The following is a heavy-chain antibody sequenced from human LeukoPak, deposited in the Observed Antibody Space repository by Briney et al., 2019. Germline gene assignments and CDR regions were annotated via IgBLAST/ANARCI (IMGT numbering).Heavy chain of an antibody. J-gene: IGHJ6*03. D-gene: IGHD1-26*01. CDR2: IYYSGST. CDR1: GGSISSYY. V-gene: IGHV4-59*01. Sequence: SETLSLTCTVSGGSISSYYWSWIRQPPGKGLEWIGYIYYSGSTNYNPSLKSRVTISVDTSKNQFSLKLSSVTAADTAVYYCAGSSGSYYPYYYYYYMDVWGKGTTVTVSS. CDR3: AGSSGSYYPYYYYYYMDV.